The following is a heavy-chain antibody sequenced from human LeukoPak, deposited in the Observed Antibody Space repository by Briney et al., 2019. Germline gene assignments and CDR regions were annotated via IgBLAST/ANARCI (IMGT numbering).Heavy chain of an antibody. D-gene: IGHD2-2*01. V-gene: IGHV3-30*02. CDR1: GFTFSSYG. CDR3: AKTNEYQLHRGYYYMDV. Sequence: GGSLRLSCAASGFTFSSYGMHWVRQAPGKGLERVAFIRYDGSNKYYADSVKGRFTISRDNSKNTLYLQMNSLRAEDTAVYYCAKTNEYQLHRGYYYMDVWGKGTTVTVSS. J-gene: IGHJ6*03. CDR2: IRYDGSNK.